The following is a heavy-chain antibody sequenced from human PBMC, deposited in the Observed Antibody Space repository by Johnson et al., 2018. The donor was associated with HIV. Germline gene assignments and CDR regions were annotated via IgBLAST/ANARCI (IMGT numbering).Heavy chain of an antibody. Sequence: QVQLVESGGGVVQPGRSLRLSCAASGFTFSSYAMHWVRQAPGKGLEWVAVISYDGSNKYYADSVKGRFTISRDNSKNTLYLQMNSLRAEDTAVYYCARVDTAMTYDAFDIWGQGTMVIVSS. V-gene: IGHV3-30-3*01. CDR1: GFTFSSYA. CDR3: ARVDTAMTYDAFDI. CDR2: ISYDGSNK. D-gene: IGHD5-18*01. J-gene: IGHJ3*02.